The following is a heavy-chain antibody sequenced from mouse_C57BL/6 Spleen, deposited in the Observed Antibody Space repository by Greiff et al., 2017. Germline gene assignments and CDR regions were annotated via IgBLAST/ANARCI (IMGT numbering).Heavy chain of an antibody. CDR1: GYAFSSYW. J-gene: IGHJ4*01. Sequence: QVHVKQSGAELVKPGASVKISCKASGYAFSSYWMNWVKQRPGKGLEWIGQIYPGDGDTNYNGKFKGKATLTADKSSSTAYMQLSSLTSEDSAVYFCARGNYDYLYAMDYWGQGTSVTVSS. CDR3: ARGNYDYLYAMDY. D-gene: IGHD2-4*01. V-gene: IGHV1-80*01. CDR2: IYPGDGDT.